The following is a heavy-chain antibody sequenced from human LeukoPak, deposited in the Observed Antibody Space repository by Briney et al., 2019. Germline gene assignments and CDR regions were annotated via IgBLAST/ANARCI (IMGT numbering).Heavy chain of an antibody. Sequence: SETLSLTCTVSGGSISSSSYYWGWIRQPPGKGLEWIGSIYYSGSTYYNPPLKSRVTISVDTSKNQFSLKLSSVTAADTAVYYCARQDPDSSGWYLAGPLSNWFDPWGQGTLVTVSS. V-gene: IGHV4-39*01. CDR3: ARQDPDSSGWYLAGPLSNWFDP. CDR2: IYYSGST. CDR1: GGSISSSSYY. D-gene: IGHD6-19*01. J-gene: IGHJ5*02.